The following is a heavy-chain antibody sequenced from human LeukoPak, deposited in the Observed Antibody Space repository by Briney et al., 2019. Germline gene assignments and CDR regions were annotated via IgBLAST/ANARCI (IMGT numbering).Heavy chain of an antibody. CDR3: ARFNRDQLANSAFDI. V-gene: IGHV4-30-4*08. CDR1: GGSISSGDYY. CDR2: IYYSGST. Sequence: SQTLSLTCTVSGGSISSGDYYWSWIRQPPGKGLEWIGYIYYSGSTYYNPSLKSRVTISVDTSKNQFSLKLSSVTAADTAVYYCARFNRDQLANSAFDIWAKGQWSPSLQ. D-gene: IGHD2-2*01. J-gene: IGHJ3*02.